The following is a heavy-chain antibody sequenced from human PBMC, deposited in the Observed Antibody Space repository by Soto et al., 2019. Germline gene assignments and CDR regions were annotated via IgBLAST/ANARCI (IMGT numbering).Heavy chain of an antibody. CDR3: ARDRGEYTSSWFWYFSH. CDR1: GASISSYN. CDR2: LNIAGTI. D-gene: IGHD6-13*01. J-gene: IGHJ2*01. V-gene: IGHV4-4*07. Sequence: SETLSLTCSVSGASISSYNWNWVRQSAGKGPEWVGRLNIAGTINYNPSLKSRITMSMDTSKNQISLHLRSVTAADTAMYYCARDRGEYTSSWFWYFSHWGHGTLVTVSS.